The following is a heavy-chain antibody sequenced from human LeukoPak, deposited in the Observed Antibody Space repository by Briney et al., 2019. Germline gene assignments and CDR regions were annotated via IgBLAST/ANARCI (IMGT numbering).Heavy chain of an antibody. CDR2: IYYSGST. CDR3: ARGDIVVVPAATAYGMDV. CDR1: GGSISSYY. V-gene: IGHV4-59*01. Sequence: SETLSLTCTVSGGSISSYYWSWIRQPPGKGLEWIGYIYYSGSTNYNPSLKSRVTISVDTSKNQFSLKLSSVTAADTAVYYCARGDIVVVPAATAYGMDVWGKGTTVTVSS. D-gene: IGHD2-2*01. J-gene: IGHJ6*04.